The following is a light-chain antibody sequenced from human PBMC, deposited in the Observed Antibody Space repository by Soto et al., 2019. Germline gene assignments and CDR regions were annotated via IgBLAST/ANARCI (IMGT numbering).Light chain of an antibody. J-gene: IGKJ4*01. CDR3: HRHETYPLA. CDR1: RDIGTW. Sequence: IQMTQSPSSLSASVGDRVTITCRASRDIGTWLAWFQQKPGRAPNLLIYRASTLARGVPSRFSGSGSGTEFTLTISSLQPDDFATYYCHRHETYPLAFGGGTKVDIK. CDR2: RAS. V-gene: IGKV1-5*03.